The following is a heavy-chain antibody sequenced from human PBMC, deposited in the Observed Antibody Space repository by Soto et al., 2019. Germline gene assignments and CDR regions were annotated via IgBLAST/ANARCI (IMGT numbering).Heavy chain of an antibody. V-gene: IGHV4-39*01. J-gene: IGHJ4*02. CDR1: GGSISSTYSY. CDR3: ASHPTHTELTAYATHCFDY. D-gene: IGHD2-21*01. CDR2: VYYSGTT. Sequence: QLQLQESGPGLVKPSETLSLTCTVSGGSISSTYSYWAWIRQSPGNGLEWIGSVYYSGTTNYKPSLESRVTISADTSKNQFSLKLNSVTAADTAVYYCASHPTHTELTAYATHCFDYWGQGALITVSS.